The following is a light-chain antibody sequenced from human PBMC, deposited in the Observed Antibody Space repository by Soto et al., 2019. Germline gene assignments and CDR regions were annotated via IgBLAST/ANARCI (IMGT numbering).Light chain of an antibody. CDR2: KAS. CDR1: QSITNR. Sequence: DIQMTQSPSALSASVGDRVPITCRASQSITNRLAWYQQKPGKAPKLLIYKASTLKSGVPSRFSGSGSGTEFTLTISSLQPDDFATYYCQHYNSYSEAFGQGTKVDI. J-gene: IGKJ1*01. CDR3: QHYNSYSEA. V-gene: IGKV1-5*03.